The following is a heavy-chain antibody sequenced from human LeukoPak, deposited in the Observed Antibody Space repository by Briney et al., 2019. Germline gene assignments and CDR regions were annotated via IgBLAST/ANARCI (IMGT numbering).Heavy chain of an antibody. CDR2: IHYSGST. CDR3: ARHLDYYGSGSYEY. D-gene: IGHD3-10*01. CDR1: GGSISGYY. J-gene: IGHJ4*02. Sequence: PSETLSLTCSVSGGSISGYYWSWIRQPPGKGLEWIGYIHYSGSTDYNPSLKSRVTMSVDTSKNQFSLKLSSVTAADTAVYYCARHLDYYGSGSYEYWGQGTLVTVSS. V-gene: IGHV4-59*08.